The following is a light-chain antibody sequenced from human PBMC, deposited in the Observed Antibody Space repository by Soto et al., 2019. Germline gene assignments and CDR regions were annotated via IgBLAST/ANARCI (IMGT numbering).Light chain of an antibody. J-gene: IGKJ1*01. CDR1: QSVTTN. V-gene: IGKV3-15*01. CDR3: QQYNNWPRT. Sequence: DIVITQSRPTLCVSPRQRVNLSCRASQSVTTNLAWYQQKPAQAPRLLIYDASSRASGIPARFSGSGSGTEFTLTISSLQSEDFAIYYCQQYNNWPRTFGEGTKVDIK. CDR2: DAS.